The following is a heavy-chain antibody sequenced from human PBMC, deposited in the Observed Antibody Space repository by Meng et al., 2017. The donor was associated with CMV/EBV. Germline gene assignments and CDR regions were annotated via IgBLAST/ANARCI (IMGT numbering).Heavy chain of an antibody. CDR2: ISGSGGST. V-gene: IGHV3-23*01. Sequence: GGSLRLSCAASGFTFSSYAMSWVRQAPGKGLEWVSAISGSGGSTYYADSVKGRFTISRDNSKNTLYLQMNSLRAEDTAVYYCAKDRSVNCGGDCPNSDWGQGTLVTVSS. CDR1: GFTFSSYA. D-gene: IGHD2-21*01. CDR3: AKDRSVNCGGDCPNSD. J-gene: IGHJ4*02.